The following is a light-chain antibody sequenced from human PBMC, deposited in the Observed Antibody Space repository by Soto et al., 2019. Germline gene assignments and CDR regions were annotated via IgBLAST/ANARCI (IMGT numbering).Light chain of an antibody. V-gene: IGKV1-39*01. CDR2: AAS. CDR3: QQYGSSPPIT. J-gene: IGKJ5*01. Sequence: DIQMTQSPSSLSASLGGRVTITCRASQSISSYLNWYQQKPGKAPKLLIYAASSLQSGVPSRFSGSGSGTDFTLTISRLEPEDFAVYYCQQYGSSPPITFGQGTRLEI. CDR1: QSISSY.